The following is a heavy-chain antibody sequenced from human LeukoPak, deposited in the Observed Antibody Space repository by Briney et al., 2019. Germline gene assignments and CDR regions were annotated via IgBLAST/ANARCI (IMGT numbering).Heavy chain of an antibody. Sequence: GGSLRLSCAASGFTFSDYTMNWVRQAPGKGLEWVSVIGGSGSNTYYRDSVKGRFTISRDNSKNTMYLQMNSLRAEDTAVYYCASAGSGWYDYWGQGTLVTVSS. V-gene: IGHV3-23*01. J-gene: IGHJ4*02. CDR2: IGGSGSNT. D-gene: IGHD6-19*01. CDR1: GFTFSDYT. CDR3: ASAGSGWYDY.